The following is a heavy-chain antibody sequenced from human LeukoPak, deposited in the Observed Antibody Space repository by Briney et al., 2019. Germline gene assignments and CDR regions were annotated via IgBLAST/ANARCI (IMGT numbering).Heavy chain of an antibody. Sequence: VSVKVSCKASGYTFTRYAMNWVRQAPGQGLEWMGWINTDTGDPTYAQAFTGRFVFSLDTSVSTAYLQISSLKAEDTAVYYCARVGTQWEPEVWGQGTLVTVSS. J-gene: IGHJ4*02. CDR1: GYTFTRYA. D-gene: IGHD1-26*01. CDR2: INTDTGDP. V-gene: IGHV7-4-1*02. CDR3: ARVGTQWEPEV.